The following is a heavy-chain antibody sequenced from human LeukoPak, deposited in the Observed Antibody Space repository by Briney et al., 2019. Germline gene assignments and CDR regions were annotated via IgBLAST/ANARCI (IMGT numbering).Heavy chain of an antibody. J-gene: IGHJ4*02. Sequence: GGSLRLSCAASGFTFSNYGMHWVRQAPGKGLEWVALIWYDGSNKYYADSVRGRFAISRDNSKNTLYLQMNSLRAEDTAVYYCAKERFGSSPFDYWGQGTLVTVSS. CDR1: GFTFSNYG. CDR2: IWYDGSNK. D-gene: IGHD6-6*01. CDR3: AKERFGSSPFDY. V-gene: IGHV3-33*06.